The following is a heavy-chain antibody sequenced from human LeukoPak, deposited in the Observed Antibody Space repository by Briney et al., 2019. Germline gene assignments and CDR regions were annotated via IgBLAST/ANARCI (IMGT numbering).Heavy chain of an antibody. Sequence: SETLSLTCAVYGGSFSGYYWSWIRQPPGKGLEWIGYIYYSGSTNYNPSLKSRVTISVDKSKNQFSLKLSSVTAADTAVYYCARATMVRGVSNFDYWGQGTLVTVSS. CDR3: ARATMVRGVSNFDY. D-gene: IGHD3-10*01. V-gene: IGHV4-59*12. CDR2: IYYSGST. J-gene: IGHJ4*02. CDR1: GGSFSGYY.